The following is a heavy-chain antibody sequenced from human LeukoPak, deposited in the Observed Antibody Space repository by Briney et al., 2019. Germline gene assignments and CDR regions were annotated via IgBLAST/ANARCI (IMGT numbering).Heavy chain of an antibody. V-gene: IGHV3-23*01. CDR3: AKRLRITIFGDNDP. J-gene: IGHJ5*02. Sequence: GGSPRLSCAASGFTFSSYAMSWVRQAPGKGLEWVSAISNSGGSTYYADSVKGRFTISRDNSKNTLYLQMNSLRAEDTAVYYCAKRLRITIFGDNDPWGQGTLVTVSS. CDR1: GFTFSSYA. D-gene: IGHD3-3*01. CDR2: ISNSGGST.